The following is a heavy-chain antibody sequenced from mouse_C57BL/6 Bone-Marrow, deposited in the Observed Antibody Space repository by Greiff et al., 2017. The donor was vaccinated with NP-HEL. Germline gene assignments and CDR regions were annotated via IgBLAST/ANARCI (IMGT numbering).Heavy chain of an antibody. CDR1: GFSFNTYA. CDR2: IRSKSNNYAT. J-gene: IGHJ4*01. CDR3: VYSNLGYAMDY. V-gene: IGHV10-1*01. Sequence: EVQRVESGGGLVQPKGSLKLSCAASGFSFNTYAMNWVRQAPGKGLEWVARIRSKSNNYATYYADSVKDRFTISRDDSESMLYLQMNNLKTEDTAMYYCVYSNLGYAMDYWGQGTSVTVSS. D-gene: IGHD2-5*01.